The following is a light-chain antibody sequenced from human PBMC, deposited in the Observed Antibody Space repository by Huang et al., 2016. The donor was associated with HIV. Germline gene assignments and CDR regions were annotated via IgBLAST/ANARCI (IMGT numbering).Light chain of an antibody. CDR1: QSLLHSDGKTY. CDR2: EVS. J-gene: IGKJ2*01. CDR3: MHSTQHPYT. Sequence: DIVMTQTPVSLSATPGQPAYISCKSSQSLLHSDGKTYFYWYLQNPGHPPQLLIYEVSNRFSGVPDRFSGSGSGTDFAVKISRVEAEDVGVYYCMHSTQHPYTFGQGTKLEIK. V-gene: IGKV2D-29*01.